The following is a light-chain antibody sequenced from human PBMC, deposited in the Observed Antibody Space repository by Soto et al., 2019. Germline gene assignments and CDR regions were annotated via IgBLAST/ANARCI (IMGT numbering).Light chain of an antibody. Sequence: EIVLTQSPGTLSLSPGERATLSCRASQRLSCRYLAWYQQRPGQPPTLLIYGASNRFSGIPDRFSGSGSGAAFTLIIVRLDPEECVVYFCHQYGSAPRSFGPGTKVDIK. J-gene: IGKJ3*01. CDR3: HQYGSAPRS. CDR2: GAS. CDR1: QRLSCRY. V-gene: IGKV3-20*01.